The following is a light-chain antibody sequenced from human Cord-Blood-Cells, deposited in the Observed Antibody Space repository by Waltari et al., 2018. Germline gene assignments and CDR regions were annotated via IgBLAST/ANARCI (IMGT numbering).Light chain of an antibody. CDR1: LSLLHSNGYNY. V-gene: IGKV2-28*01. J-gene: IGKJ2*01. Sequence: DIVMTPSPLSLPVTPGEPASISCRYRLSLLHSNGYNYLDWYLEKPGPSPQLLIYLGFNRAAGVPDRFSGSGSGTDFTLKSSRVEAEDVGVYYCMQALQTPYTVGQGTKLEIK. CDR3: MQALQTPYT. CDR2: LGF.